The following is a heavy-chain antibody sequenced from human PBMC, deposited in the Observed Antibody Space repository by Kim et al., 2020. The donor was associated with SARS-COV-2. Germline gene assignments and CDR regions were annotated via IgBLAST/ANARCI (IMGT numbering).Heavy chain of an antibody. CDR2: INPNSGGT. D-gene: IGHD3-22*01. V-gene: IGHV1-2*02. J-gene: IGHJ2*01. CDR3: ARGRGYDSSGDTLPFDL. CDR1: GYTFTGYY. Sequence: ASVKVSCKASGYTFTGYYMHWVRQAPGQGLEWMGWINPNSGGTNYAQKFQGRVTMTRDTSISTAYMELSRLRSDDTAVYYCARGRGYDSSGDTLPFDLWGRGTLVTVSS.